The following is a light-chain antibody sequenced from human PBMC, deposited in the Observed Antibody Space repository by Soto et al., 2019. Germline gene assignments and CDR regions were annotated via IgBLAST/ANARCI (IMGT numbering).Light chain of an antibody. V-gene: IGLV2-14*01. CDR3: SSFTTSSTVL. J-gene: IGLJ2*01. CDR1: SSDIGGYNY. Sequence: QSALTQPASVSGSLGQSITISCTGTSSDIGGYNYVSWYQQHPGKAPKVMIFEVSKRPSGVSNRFSGSKSGNMASLTISGLQAEDEGDYYCSSFTTSSTVLLGGGTKPPS. CDR2: EVS.